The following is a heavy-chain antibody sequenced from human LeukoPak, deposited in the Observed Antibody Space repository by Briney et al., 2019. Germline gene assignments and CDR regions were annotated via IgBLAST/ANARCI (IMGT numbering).Heavy chain of an antibody. J-gene: IGHJ4*02. V-gene: IGHV3-23*01. D-gene: IGHD6-19*01. Sequence: GGSLRLSCVASGFTFTKRAMSWIRQAPGKGLEWVAIITATGDTAYYADSVKGRFTISRDNSRNTVYMQMDSLRAEDTAIYYCAGDRNSDWYSPLDYWGQGSQVTVSP. CDR2: ITATGDTA. CDR3: AGDRNSDWYSPLDY. CDR1: GFTFTKRA.